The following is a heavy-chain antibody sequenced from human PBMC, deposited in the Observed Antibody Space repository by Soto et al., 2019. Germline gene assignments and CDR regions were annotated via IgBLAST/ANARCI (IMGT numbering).Heavy chain of an antibody. Sequence: QVLLVQSGAEVKKPGSSVKVSCTASGGTFSSYTISWVRQAPEQEPEWMGRFIPMVAMSDYARRFQGRVTITADTSTSTVYMQLHSLRSEDTAVYYCATNYGSGSTHFDHWGQGTLVTVSS. CDR3: ATNYGSGSTHFDH. V-gene: IGHV1-69*02. CDR2: FIPMVAMS. D-gene: IGHD3-10*01. J-gene: IGHJ4*02. CDR1: GGTFSSYT.